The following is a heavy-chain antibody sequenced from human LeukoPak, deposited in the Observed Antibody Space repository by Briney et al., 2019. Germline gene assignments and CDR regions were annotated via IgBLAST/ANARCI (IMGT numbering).Heavy chain of an antibody. Sequence: PSETLSLTCTVSGGSISSSSYYWGWIRQPPGKGLEWIGSIYYSGSTYYNPSLKSRVTISVDTSKNQFSLKLSSVTAADTAVYYCAGGWDTAMYGYWGQGTLVTVPS. CDR2: IYYSGST. CDR3: AGGWDTAMYGY. D-gene: IGHD5-18*01. CDR1: GGSISSSSYY. V-gene: IGHV4-39*01. J-gene: IGHJ4*02.